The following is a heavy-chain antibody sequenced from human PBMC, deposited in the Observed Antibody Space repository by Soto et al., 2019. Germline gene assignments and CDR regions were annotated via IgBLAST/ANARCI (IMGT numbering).Heavy chain of an antibody. CDR3: AREGYDSSGYPLGY. J-gene: IGHJ4*02. V-gene: IGHV1-3*04. CDR1: GYTFTSNA. D-gene: IGHD3-22*01. CDR2: INTGNGNT. Sequence: QVQLVQSGAEVKKPGASVKVSCKASGYTFTSNAMHWVRQAPGQRLEWMGWINTGNGNTKYSQKFQGRVTITRDTSGTTAYVELSSLRSEDTAVYYCAREGYDSSGYPLGYWGQGTLVTGSS.